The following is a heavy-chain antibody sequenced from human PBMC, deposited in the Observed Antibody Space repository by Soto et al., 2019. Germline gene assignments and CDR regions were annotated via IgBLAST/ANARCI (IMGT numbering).Heavy chain of an antibody. CDR2: INHSGST. V-gene: IGHV4-34*01. J-gene: IGHJ4*02. CDR3: ARGRIRWNYYFDY. D-gene: IGHD1-7*01. CDR1: GGSFSGYY. Sequence: PSETLSLTCAVYGGSFSGYYWSWIRQPPGKGLEWIGEINHSGSTNYNPSLKSRVTISVDTSKSQFSLKLSSVTAADTAVYYCARGRIRWNYYFDYWGQGTLVPSPQ.